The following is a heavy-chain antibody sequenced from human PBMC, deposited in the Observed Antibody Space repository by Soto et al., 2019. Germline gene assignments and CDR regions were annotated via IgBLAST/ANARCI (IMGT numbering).Heavy chain of an antibody. V-gene: IGHV4-59*08. J-gene: IGHJ6*03. D-gene: IGHD2-2*01. CDR3: ARLFPYFRGTGCNLDYYPYMAF. CDR2: IYYSGST. Sequence: SETLSLTCTVSGGSISSYYWSWIRQPPGKGLEWIGYIYYSGSTNYNPSLKSRVTISVDTSKNQFSLKLSSVTAADTAVYYCARLFPYFRGTGCNLDYYPYMAFWGKGTSAPV. CDR1: GGSISSYY.